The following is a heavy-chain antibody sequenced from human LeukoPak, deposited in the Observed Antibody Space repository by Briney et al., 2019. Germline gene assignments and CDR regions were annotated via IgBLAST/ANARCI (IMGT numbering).Heavy chain of an antibody. CDR1: GFTFSSYW. CDR3: ARVSVGRYYFDN. Sequence: GGSLRLSCAASGFTFSSYWMHWVRQAPGKGLVWVSRINPDGSTTSYADSVKGRFTISRDSAKNTLYLQMNSLAEDTAVYYCARVSVGRYYFDNWGQGTPVTVS. CDR2: INPDGSTT. D-gene: IGHD3-3*02. J-gene: IGHJ4*02. V-gene: IGHV3-74*01.